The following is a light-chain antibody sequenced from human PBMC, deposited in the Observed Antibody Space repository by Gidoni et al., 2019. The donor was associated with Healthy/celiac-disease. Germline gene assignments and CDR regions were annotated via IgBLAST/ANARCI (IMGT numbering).Light chain of an antibody. CDR2: GAS. Sequence: PGERVTLSCRASQSVSSSYLTWYQQKPGQAPRLLIYGASTRATSIPARFSGRGSGTDFTLTISSLQPEDFAVYYCQQDYNLPPGITFGQGTRLEIK. CDR1: QSVSSSY. V-gene: IGKV3D-7*01. J-gene: IGKJ5*01. CDR3: QQDYNLPPGIT.